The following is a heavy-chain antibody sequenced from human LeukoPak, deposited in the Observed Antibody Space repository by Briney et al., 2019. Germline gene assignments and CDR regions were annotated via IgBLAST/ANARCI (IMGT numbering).Heavy chain of an antibody. D-gene: IGHD1-14*01. V-gene: IGHV4-31*03. CDR3: ARPPQTDYYYYYAMDV. J-gene: IGHJ6*02. CDR2: IYHSGST. Sequence: SETLSLTCTVSGGSISGGGYYWSWIRQHPGKGLEWIGYIYHSGSTYYNPSLMSRVTISVDTSRNQFSLRLSSVTAADTAVYYCARPPQTDYYYYYAMDVWGQGTTVTVSS. CDR1: GGSISGGGYY.